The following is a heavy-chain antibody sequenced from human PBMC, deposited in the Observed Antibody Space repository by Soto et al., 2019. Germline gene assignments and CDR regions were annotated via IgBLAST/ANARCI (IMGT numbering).Heavy chain of an antibody. V-gene: IGHV1-69*13. J-gene: IGHJ6*02. CDR3: ARVIPAANSYGRGIYYYYYGMDV. CDR2: IIPIFGTA. D-gene: IGHD5-18*01. Sequence: ASVKVSCKASGGTFSSYAIIWVRQAPGQGLEWMGGIIPIFGTANYAQKFQGRVTITADESTSTAYMELSSLRSEDTAVYYCARVIPAANSYGRGIYYYYYGMDVWGQGTTVTVSS. CDR1: GGTFSSYA.